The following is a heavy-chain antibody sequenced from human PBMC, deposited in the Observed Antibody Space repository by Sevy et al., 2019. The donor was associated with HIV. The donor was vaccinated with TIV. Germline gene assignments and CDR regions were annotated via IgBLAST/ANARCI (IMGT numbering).Heavy chain of an antibody. D-gene: IGHD3-16*02. J-gene: IGHJ5*02. CDR2: IYTSGST. CDR1: GGSISSYY. V-gene: IGHV4-4*07. Sequence: SETLSLTCTVSGGSISSYYWSWIRQPAGKGLEWIGRIYTSGSTNYNPSLKSRVTMSVDTSKNQCSLKLSSVTAADTAVYYCAREHDYVWGSYRPGNWFDPWGQGTLVTVSS. CDR3: AREHDYVWGSYRPGNWFDP.